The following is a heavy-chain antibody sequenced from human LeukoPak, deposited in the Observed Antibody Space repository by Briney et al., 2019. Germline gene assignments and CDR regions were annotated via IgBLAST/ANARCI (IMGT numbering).Heavy chain of an antibody. V-gene: IGHV7-4-1*02. J-gene: IGHJ4*02. CDR1: GYTFTGYY. CDR2: INTNTGNP. Sequence: ASVKVSCKASGYTFTGYYMHWVRQAPGQGLEWMGWINTNTGNPTYAQGFTGRFVFSLDTSVSTAYLQISSLKAEDTAVYYCARAEYYYDSSGYYLNPYDYRGQGTLVTVSS. D-gene: IGHD3-22*01. CDR3: ARAEYYYDSSGYYLNPYDY.